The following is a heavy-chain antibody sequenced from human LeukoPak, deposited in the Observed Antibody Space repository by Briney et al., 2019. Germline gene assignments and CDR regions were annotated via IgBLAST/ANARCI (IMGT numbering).Heavy chain of an antibody. CDR1: GGTLSSYA. D-gene: IGHD3-10*01. Sequence: VKVSCKASGGTLSSYAIGWVGQAPGQGVEWMGRNTTIFGTANYAHKFRGRATITTDEPTSTAYIELSSLGSEAAAGFYGAREGSGERGFDPWGQGTLVTVSS. CDR2: NTTIFGTA. V-gene: IGHV1-69*13. CDR3: AREGSGERGFDP. J-gene: IGHJ5*02.